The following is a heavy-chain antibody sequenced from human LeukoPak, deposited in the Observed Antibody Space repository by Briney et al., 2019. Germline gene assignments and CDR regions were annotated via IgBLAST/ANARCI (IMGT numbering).Heavy chain of an antibody. CDR2: INTDGRTI. D-gene: IGHD4-11*01. J-gene: IGHJ4*01. CDR3: VRSAFLTTEFYFDY. V-gene: IGHV3-74*01. Sequence: GGSLRLSCAASGFTFSRYWMHWVRQAPGKGLVWVSRINTDGRTITYADSVKGRFTISRDNAKNTLYLQMNSLRAKDTAVYYCVRSAFLTTEFYFDYWGHGTLVTVSS. CDR1: GFTFSRYW.